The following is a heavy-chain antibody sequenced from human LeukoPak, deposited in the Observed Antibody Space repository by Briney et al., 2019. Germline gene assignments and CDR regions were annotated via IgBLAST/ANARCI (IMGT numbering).Heavy chain of an antibody. J-gene: IGHJ3*02. CDR2: INHSGST. CDR1: GGSFSGYY. V-gene: IGHV4-34*01. D-gene: IGHD3-16*01. CDR3: ARVGAELGLAI. Sequence: SETLSLTCAVYGGSFSGYYWSWIRQPPGKGLEWIGEINHSGSTNYNPSLKSRVTISVDTSKNQFALKLSSVTAADTAVYYCARVGAELGLAIWGQGTMVTVSS.